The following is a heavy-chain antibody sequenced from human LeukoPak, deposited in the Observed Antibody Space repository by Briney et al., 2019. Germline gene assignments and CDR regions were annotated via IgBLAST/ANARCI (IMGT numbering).Heavy chain of an antibody. V-gene: IGHV3-73*01. Sequence: GGSLRLSCAASGFTFSGSAMHWVRQASGKGLEWVGRIRSKANSYATAYAASVKGRFTISRDDSKNTAYLQMNSLKTEDTAVYYCTRATSGWYPRLKYYFDYWGQGTLVTVSS. CDR2: IRSKANSYAT. D-gene: IGHD6-19*01. CDR3: TRATSGWYPRLKYYFDY. CDR1: GFTFSGSA. J-gene: IGHJ4*02.